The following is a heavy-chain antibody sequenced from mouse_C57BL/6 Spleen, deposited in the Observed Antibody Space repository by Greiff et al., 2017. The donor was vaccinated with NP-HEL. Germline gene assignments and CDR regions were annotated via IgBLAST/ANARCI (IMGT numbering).Heavy chain of an antibody. V-gene: IGHV8-12*01. CDR2: IYWDDDQ. J-gene: IGHJ1*03. Sequence: QVTLKESGPGILQSSQTLSLTCSFSGFSLSTSGMGVSWIRQPSGKGLEWLAHIYWDDDQRYNPSLKSRLTIAKDTSRNQVFLKLSSLDTADTATYYCARDGFMESYWYFDVWGTGTTVTVSS. D-gene: IGHD2-3*01. CDR3: ARDGFMESYWYFDV. CDR1: GFSLSTSGMG.